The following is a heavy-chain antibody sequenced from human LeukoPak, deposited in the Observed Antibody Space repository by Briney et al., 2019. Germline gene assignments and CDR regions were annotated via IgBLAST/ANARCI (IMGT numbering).Heavy chain of an antibody. D-gene: IGHD3-9*01. V-gene: IGHV1-8*01. J-gene: IGHJ6*03. CDR1: GYTFTSYD. CDR3: ARGSYYDILTGYPSVYYYMDV. CDR2: MNPNSGNT. Sequence: GASVKVSCKASGYTFTSYDINWVRQATGQGLEWMGWMNPNSGNTGYAQKFQGRVTMTRNTSISTAYMELSSLRSEDTAVYYCARGSYYDILTGYPSVYYYMDVWGKGTTVTVSS.